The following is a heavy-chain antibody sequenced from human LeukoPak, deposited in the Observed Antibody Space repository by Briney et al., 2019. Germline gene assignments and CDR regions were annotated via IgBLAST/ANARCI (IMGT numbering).Heavy chain of an antibody. D-gene: IGHD5-18*01. CDR1: GYTFTSYD. J-gene: IGHJ4*02. CDR3: ARGGYSYALCKY. V-gene: IGHV1-8*01. CDR2: MNPNSGNT. Sequence: ASVKVSCKASGYTFTSYDINWVRQATGQGLEWMGWMNPNSGNTGYAQKFQGRVTMTRNTSVSTAYMELSSLRSEDTAVYYCARGGYSYALCKYWGQGTLVTVSS.